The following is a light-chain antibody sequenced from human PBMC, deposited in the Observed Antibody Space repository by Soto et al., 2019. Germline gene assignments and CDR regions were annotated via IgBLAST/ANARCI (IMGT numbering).Light chain of an antibody. V-gene: IGKV1-5*03. J-gene: IGKJ1*01. CDR1: QTISSW. Sequence: DIQMTQSPSTLSGSVGDRVTITCRASQTISSWLAWYQQKPGKAPKLLIYKASTLKSGVPSRFSGSGSGTEFTLTNSSLQPDDFATYYGQHYNSYSEAFGQGTKVERK. CDR3: QHYNSYSEA. CDR2: KAS.